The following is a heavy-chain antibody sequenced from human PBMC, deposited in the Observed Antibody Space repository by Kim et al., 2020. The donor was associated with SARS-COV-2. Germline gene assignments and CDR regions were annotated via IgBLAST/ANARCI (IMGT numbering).Heavy chain of an antibody. D-gene: IGHD6-19*01. Sequence: SETLSLTCAVYGGSFSGYYWSWIRQPPGKGLEWIGEINHSGSTNYNPSLKSRVTISVDTSKNQFSLKLSSVTAADTAVYYCARGEQQWLVRIYFDYWGQGTLVTVSS. CDR2: INHSGST. V-gene: IGHV4-34*01. J-gene: IGHJ4*02. CDR3: ARGEQQWLVRIYFDY. CDR1: GGSFSGYY.